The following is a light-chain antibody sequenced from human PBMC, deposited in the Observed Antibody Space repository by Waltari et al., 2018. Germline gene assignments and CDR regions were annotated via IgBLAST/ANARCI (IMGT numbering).Light chain of an antibody. V-gene: IGLV3-1*01. CDR1: NLGNKY. CDR3: QTWGSGAVV. Sequence: SYELTQPPSVSVSPGQTARITCSGDNLGNKYASWYQQRPGQSPILVIYQDDKRPSGIPERFSGSSSGDTATLTIIGTQAVDEADYYCQTWGSGAVVFGGGTKVTVL. J-gene: IGLJ3*02. CDR2: QDD.